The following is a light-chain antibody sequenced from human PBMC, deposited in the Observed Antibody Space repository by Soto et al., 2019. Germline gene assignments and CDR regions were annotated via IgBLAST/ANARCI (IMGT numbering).Light chain of an antibody. Sequence: DIVMTQSPDSLAVSLGERATINCKSSQSILYSNNLRSYLAWYQQKPGQPPKLLLYWASTRESGVPARFSGNGSGTDFTLTISSLQAEDVAVYFCQQYYDSPRTFGQGTKVEIK. CDR1: QSILYSNNLRSY. V-gene: IGKV4-1*01. J-gene: IGKJ1*01. CDR3: QQYYDSPRT. CDR2: WAS.